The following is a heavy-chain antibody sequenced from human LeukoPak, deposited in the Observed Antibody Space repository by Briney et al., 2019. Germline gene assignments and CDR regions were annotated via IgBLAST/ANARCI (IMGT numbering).Heavy chain of an antibody. CDR3: ARDLTGYYYYYYMDV. Sequence: PSDTLSLTCAVYGGSFSGYYWSWIRQPPGKGLEWIGEINHSGSTNYNPSLKSRVTISVDTSKNQFSLKLSSVTAADTAVYYCARDLTGYYYYYYMDVWGKGTTVTVSS. J-gene: IGHJ6*03. V-gene: IGHV4-34*01. D-gene: IGHD4/OR15-4a*01. CDR2: INHSGST. CDR1: GGSFSGYY.